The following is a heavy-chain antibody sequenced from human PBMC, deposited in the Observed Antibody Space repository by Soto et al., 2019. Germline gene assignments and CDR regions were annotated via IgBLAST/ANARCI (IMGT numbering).Heavy chain of an antibody. D-gene: IGHD6-19*01. V-gene: IGHV1-58*01. CDR1: GFTFGSSA. CDR3: AAVVIGVAGDFDH. Sequence: LVQSGPDVKKPGTSVKVSCKTSGFTFGSSAVQWVRQAPGQRLEWIGWIVVASGYSNVAQKFQDRVSLTRDLSTNTAFIELSSLTSENAAMYYCAAVVIGVAGDFDHWGQGTLVSVSS. J-gene: IGHJ4*02. CDR2: IVVASGYS.